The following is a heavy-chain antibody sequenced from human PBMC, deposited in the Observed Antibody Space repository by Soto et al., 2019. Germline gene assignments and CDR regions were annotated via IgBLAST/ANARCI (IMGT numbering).Heavy chain of an antibody. J-gene: IGHJ4*01. CDR2: ITGSGSHS. D-gene: IGHD3-10*01. CDR1: VCPSSTYGFSTYA. Sequence: PGGSLRLSCRSSVCPSSTYGFSTYAITWVRQPPGKGLEWVSVITGSGSHSYYADSVKGRFTISRDNSRNTLFLQMDSLRADDTAVYFCATGTSSEFLSRFDDWGNVRPVPVXS. V-gene: IGHV3-23*01. CDR3: ATGTSSEFLSRFDD.